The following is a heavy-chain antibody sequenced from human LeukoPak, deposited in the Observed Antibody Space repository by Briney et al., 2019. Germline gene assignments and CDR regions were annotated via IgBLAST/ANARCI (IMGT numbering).Heavy chain of an antibody. CDR3: ARDMLLWFGELFPSHGMDV. J-gene: IGHJ6*02. CDR2: ISSSSSTI. CDR1: GFTFSSYS. Sequence: PGGSLRLSCAASGFTFSSYSMNWVRQAPGKGLEWVSYISSSSSTIYYADSVKGRFTISRDNAKNPLYLQMNSLRAEDTAVYYCARDMLLWFGELFPSHGMDVWGQGTTVTVSS. V-gene: IGHV3-48*01. D-gene: IGHD3-10*01.